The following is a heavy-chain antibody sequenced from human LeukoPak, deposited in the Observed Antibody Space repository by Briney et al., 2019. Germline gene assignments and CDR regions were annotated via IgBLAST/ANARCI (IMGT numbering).Heavy chain of an antibody. Sequence: PGGSLRLSCAASGFTVSSNYMSWVRQAPGKGLEWVSVIYSGGSTYYADSVKGRFTISRDNAKNSLYLQMNSLRAEDTAVYYCVRAPSLIVGAYAFDIWGQGTMVTVSS. J-gene: IGHJ3*02. CDR2: IYSGGST. V-gene: IGHV3-66*01. CDR1: GFTVSSNY. CDR3: VRAPSLIVGAYAFDI. D-gene: IGHD1-26*01.